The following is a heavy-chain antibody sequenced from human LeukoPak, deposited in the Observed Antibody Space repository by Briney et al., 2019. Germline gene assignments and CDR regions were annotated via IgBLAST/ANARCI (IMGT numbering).Heavy chain of an antibody. J-gene: IGHJ4*02. CDR3: AVRGWIQLWLPSY. D-gene: IGHD5-18*01. CDR2: ISGSGGST. V-gene: IGHV3-23*01. Sequence: GGSLRLSCAASGFTFSTYAMSWVRQAPGKGLEWVSAISGSGGSTYYADSVKGRFTISRDKSKNTLYLQMNSLRAEDTAVYYCAVRGWIQLWLPSYWGQGTLVTVSS. CDR1: GFTFSTYA.